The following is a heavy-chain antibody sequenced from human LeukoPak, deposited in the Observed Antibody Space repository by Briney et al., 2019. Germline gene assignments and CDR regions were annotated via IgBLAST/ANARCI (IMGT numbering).Heavy chain of an antibody. CDR1: GFTFTSFS. J-gene: IGHJ6*02. V-gene: IGHV1-3*01. Sequence: ASVKVSCKASGFTFTSFSVHWLRQAPGQRLEWMEWINAVNGHTKSSQKFQGRVTITRDTSANTAYMELSSLKSEDTAVYFCASGPSCYDCYSYGMDVWGQGTTVTVSS. CDR3: ASGPSCYDCYSYGMDV. D-gene: IGHD2-2*01. CDR2: INAVNGHT.